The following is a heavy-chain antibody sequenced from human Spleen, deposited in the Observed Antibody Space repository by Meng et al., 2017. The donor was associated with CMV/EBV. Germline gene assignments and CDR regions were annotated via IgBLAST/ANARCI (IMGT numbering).Heavy chain of an antibody. D-gene: IGHD6-19*01. J-gene: IGHJ4*02. CDR3: ARDRVAGTRYFDY. CDR1: GYTFTSYY. V-gene: IGHV1-46*01. CDR2: INPSGGST. Sequence: KASGYTFTSYYMHWVRQDPGQGLEWMGIINPSGGSTSYAQKFQGRVTMTRDTSTSTVYMELSSLRSEDTAVYYCARDRVAGTRYFDYWGQGTLVTVSS.